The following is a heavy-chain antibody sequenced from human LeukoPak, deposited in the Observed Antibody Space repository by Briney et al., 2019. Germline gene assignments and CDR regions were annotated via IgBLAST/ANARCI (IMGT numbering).Heavy chain of an antibody. CDR1: GFTFSSYG. V-gene: IGHV3-30*18. J-gene: IGHJ4*02. CDR2: ISYDGSNK. Sequence: QPGRSLRLSCAASGFTFSSYGMHWVRQAPGKGLEWVAVISYDGSNKYYADSVKGRFTISRDNSKNTLYLQMNSLRAEDTAVYYCAKDFYGSGSSDYWGQGTLVTVSS. CDR3: AKDFYGSGSSDY. D-gene: IGHD3-10*01.